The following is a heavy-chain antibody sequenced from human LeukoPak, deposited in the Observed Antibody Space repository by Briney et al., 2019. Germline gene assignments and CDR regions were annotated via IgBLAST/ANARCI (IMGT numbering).Heavy chain of an antibody. J-gene: IGHJ5*02. CDR2: IYYSGST. CDR3: AREDGTTGTTAWFDR. V-gene: IGHV4-59*01. CDR1: GGSISSYY. Sequence: SETLSLTCTVSGGSISSYYWSWIRQPPGKGLEWIGYIYYSGSTNYNPSLNSRVTISVDTSKNQFSLKLSSVTAADTAVYYCAREDGTTGTTAWFDRWGQGTLVTVSS. D-gene: IGHD1-1*01.